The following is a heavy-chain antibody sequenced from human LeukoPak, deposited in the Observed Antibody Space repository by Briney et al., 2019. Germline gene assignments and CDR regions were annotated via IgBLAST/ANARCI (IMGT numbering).Heavy chain of an antibody. J-gene: IGHJ4*02. V-gene: IGHV3-21*01. CDR3: ARFPEGSSTWSIDF. Sequence: GGSLRLSCAASGLTLSSCSMNWVRQAPGKGQELVSSISRSSGYVFYADSMKGRFTVSRDNSKNSLYLQRNTLRAEDTAVYYCARFPEGSSTWSIDFWGQGTLVTVSS. CDR1: GLTLSSCS. CDR2: ISRSSGYV. D-gene: IGHD6-13*01.